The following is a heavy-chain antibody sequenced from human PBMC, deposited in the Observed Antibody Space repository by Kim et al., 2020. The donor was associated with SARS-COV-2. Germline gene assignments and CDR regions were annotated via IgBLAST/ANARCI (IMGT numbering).Heavy chain of an antibody. V-gene: IGHV3-53*01. CDR2: ST. D-gene: IGHD3-10*01. Sequence: STYYADSVKGRFTISRDNSKNTLYLQMNSLRAEDTAVYYCASSITMVLNNWGQGTLVTVSS. J-gene: IGHJ4*02. CDR3: ASSITMVLNN.